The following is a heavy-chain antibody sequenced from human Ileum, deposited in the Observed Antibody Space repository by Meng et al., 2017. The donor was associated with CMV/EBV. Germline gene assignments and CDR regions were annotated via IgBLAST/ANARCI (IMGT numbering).Heavy chain of an antibody. CDR2: IKIKANTYGT. CDR1: GFNFSEYY. V-gene: IGHV3-72*01. D-gene: IGHD5/OR15-5a*01. CDR3: ARDRLGYPDS. Sequence: SCAASGFNFSEYYMDWVRQAPGKGLEWVGRIKIKANTYGTDYAASVKGRFTISRDDSKNSLFLQMNSLKTEDTAVYYCARDRLGYPDSRGQGTLVTVSS. J-gene: IGHJ5*01.